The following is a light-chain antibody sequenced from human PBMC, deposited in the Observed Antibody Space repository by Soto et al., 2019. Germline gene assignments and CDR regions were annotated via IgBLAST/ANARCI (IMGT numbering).Light chain of an antibody. V-gene: IGLV2-14*01. Sequence: QSVLTQPASVSGSPGQSITISCTGTSSDIGGYDYVSWYQQRPGKAPKLMIYEVRYRPSGASNRFSGSKSGNTASLTISGLQAEDEADYYCCSYTRTSNQYFFGSGTKVTVL. CDR3: CSYTRTSNQYF. CDR1: SSDIGGYDY. CDR2: EVR. J-gene: IGLJ1*01.